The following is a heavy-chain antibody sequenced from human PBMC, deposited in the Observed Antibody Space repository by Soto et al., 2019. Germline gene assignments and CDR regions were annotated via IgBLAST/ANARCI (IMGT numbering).Heavy chain of an antibody. D-gene: IGHD3-10*01. V-gene: IGHV3-11*01. CDR1: GFTFSDYY. CDR2: ISSSGNTI. J-gene: IGHJ4*02. CDR3: ARGRYYNSGSYSRFDY. Sequence: QVQLVESGGGLVKPGGSLSLSCAASGFTFSDYYMTWIRQAPGKGLEWVSYISSSGNTIYYAVSVKGRFTISRDNAKNSLYLQMNSLRAEDTAVYYCARGRYYNSGSYSRFDYWGQGTVVTVSS.